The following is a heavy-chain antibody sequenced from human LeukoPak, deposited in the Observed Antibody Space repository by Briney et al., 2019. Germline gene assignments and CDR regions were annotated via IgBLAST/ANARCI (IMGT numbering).Heavy chain of an antibody. Sequence: ASVKVSCKASGYTITTYGITWVRQAPGQGLEWMGWISAYNGNTNYAQKLQGRVSMTTDTSTSTAYVELRSLRSDDTAVYYCARVVRGDNNWFDPWGQGTLVTVSS. CDR1: GYTITTYG. CDR2: ISAYNGNT. J-gene: IGHJ5*02. CDR3: ARVVRGDNNWFDP. V-gene: IGHV1-18*01. D-gene: IGHD3-10*01.